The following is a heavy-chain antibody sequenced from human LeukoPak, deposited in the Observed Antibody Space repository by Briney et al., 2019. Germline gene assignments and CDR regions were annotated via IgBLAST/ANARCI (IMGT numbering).Heavy chain of an antibody. CDR1: GFTFSSYG. CDR3: AREPVPDLRYCSSTNCLYGTDV. J-gene: IGHJ6*04. V-gene: IGHV3-33*01. CDR2: IRYDGSNK. Sequence: GGYLILSCAASGFTFSSYGMQWVREAPGKGLEWVAVIRYDGSNKYYAVSEKGRFTICRDNSKNTLYLQMNSLRAEDTAVYYCAREPVPDLRYCSSTNCLYGTDVWGKGTTVTVSS. D-gene: IGHD2-2*01.